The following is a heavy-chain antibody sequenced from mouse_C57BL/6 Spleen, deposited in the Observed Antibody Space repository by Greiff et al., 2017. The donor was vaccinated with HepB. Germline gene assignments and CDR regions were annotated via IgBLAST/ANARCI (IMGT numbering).Heavy chain of an antibody. V-gene: IGHV2-2*01. D-gene: IGHD4-1*01. Sequence: VQLQESGPGLVQPSQSLSITCTVSGFSLTSYGVHWVRQSPGKGLEWLGVIWSGGSTDYNAAFISRLSISKDNSKSQVFFKMNSLQADDTAIYYCARNGAPNWGGGFDYWGQGTTLTVSS. CDR3: ARNGAPNWGGGFDY. J-gene: IGHJ2*01. CDR1: GFSLTSYG. CDR2: IWSGGST.